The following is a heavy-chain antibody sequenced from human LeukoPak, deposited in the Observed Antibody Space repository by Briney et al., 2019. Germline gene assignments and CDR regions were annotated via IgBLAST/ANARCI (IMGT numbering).Heavy chain of an antibody. CDR2: INHSGST. CDR1: GYSITNGYY. J-gene: IGHJ4*02. Sequence: SETLSLTCTVSGYSITNGYYWSWIRQPPGKGLEWIGEINHSGSTNYNPSLKSRVTISVDTSKNQFSLKLSSVTAADTAVYYCATLKMYSSGWYYFDYWGQGTLVTVSS. CDR3: ATLKMYSSGWYYFDY. V-gene: IGHV4-34*01. D-gene: IGHD6-19*01.